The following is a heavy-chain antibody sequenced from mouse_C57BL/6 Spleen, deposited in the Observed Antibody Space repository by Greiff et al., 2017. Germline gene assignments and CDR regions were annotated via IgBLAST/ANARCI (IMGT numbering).Heavy chain of an antibody. Sequence: QVQLQQPGAELVRPGSSVKLSCKASGYTFTSYWMHWVKQRPIQGLEWIGNIDPSDSETHYNQKFKDKATLTVDKSSSTAYMQRSSLTSEDSAVYYCARRGYDYDEYFDYWGQGTTLTVSS. CDR1: GYTFTSYW. D-gene: IGHD2-4*01. V-gene: IGHV1-52*01. CDR3: ARRGYDYDEYFDY. J-gene: IGHJ2*01. CDR2: IDPSDSET.